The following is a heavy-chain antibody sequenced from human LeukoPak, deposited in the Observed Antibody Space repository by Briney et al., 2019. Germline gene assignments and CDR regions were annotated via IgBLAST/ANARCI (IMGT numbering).Heavy chain of an antibody. CDR1: GFTFSSYA. V-gene: IGHV3-30-3*01. D-gene: IGHD3-10*01. Sequence: GGSLRLSCSASGFTFSSYAMHWVRQAPGKGLEWVAVISYDGSNKYYADSVKGRFTISRDNSKNTLYLQMNSLRAEDTAVYYCARDRGGFDYWGQGTLVTVSS. CDR3: ARDRGGFDY. CDR2: ISYDGSNK. J-gene: IGHJ4*02.